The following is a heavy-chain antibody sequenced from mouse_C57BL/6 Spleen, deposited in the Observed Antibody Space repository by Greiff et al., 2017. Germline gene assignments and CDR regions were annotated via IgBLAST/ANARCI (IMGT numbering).Heavy chain of an antibody. J-gene: IGHJ3*01. D-gene: IGHD2-4*01. Sequence: VQLQQSGPELVKPGASVKISCKASGYSFTSYYIHWVKQRPGQGLEWIGWIYPGSGNTKYNEKFKGKATLTADTSSSTAYMQLSSLTSEDSAVYYCARGDDYDPFAYWGQGTLVTVSA. CDR1: GYSFTSYY. V-gene: IGHV1-66*01. CDR2: IYPGSGNT. CDR3: ARGDDYDPFAY.